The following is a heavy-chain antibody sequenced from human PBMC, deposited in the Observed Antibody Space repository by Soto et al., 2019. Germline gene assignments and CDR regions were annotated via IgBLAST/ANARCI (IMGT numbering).Heavy chain of an antibody. D-gene: IGHD5-18*01. CDR2: IYSGGST. CDR3: ATVDTAQRVYYHYGMDV. J-gene: IGHJ6*02. V-gene: IGHV3-53*01. Sequence: GGSLRLSCAASGFTVSSNYMSWVRQAPGKGLEWVSVIYSGGSTYYADSVEGRFTISRDNSKNTLYLQMNSLRAEDTAVYYCATVDTAQRVYYHYGMDVWGQGTTVTVSS. CDR1: GFTVSSNY.